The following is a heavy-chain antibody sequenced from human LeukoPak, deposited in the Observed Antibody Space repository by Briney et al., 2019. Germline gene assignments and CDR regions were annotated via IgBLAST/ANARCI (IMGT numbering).Heavy chain of an antibody. CDR3: AKEDVVVITIRYFQH. J-gene: IGHJ1*01. Sequence: PGGSLRLSCAASGFTVSSNYMSWVRQAPGKGLEWVSVIYSGGSTYYADSVKGRFTISRDNSKNTLYLQMNSLRTEDTAIYYCAKEDVVVITIRYFQHWGQGTLVTVSS. CDR2: IYSGGST. D-gene: IGHD3-22*01. V-gene: IGHV3-66*02. CDR1: GFTVSSNY.